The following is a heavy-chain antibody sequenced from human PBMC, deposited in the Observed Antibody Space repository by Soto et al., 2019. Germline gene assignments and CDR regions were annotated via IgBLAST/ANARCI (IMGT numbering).Heavy chain of an antibody. CDR1: GFTFSSYA. D-gene: IGHD6-13*01. CDR2: ISSNGGST. J-gene: IGHJ4*02. Sequence: EVQLVESGGGLVQPGGSLRLSCSASGFTFSSYAMHWVRQAPGKGLEYVSAISSNGGSTYYADSVKGRFTISRDNSKNTLYLQMSSLRAEDTAVCYCVKHSSSWHPDYWGQGTLVTVSS. V-gene: IGHV3-64D*08. CDR3: VKHSSSWHPDY.